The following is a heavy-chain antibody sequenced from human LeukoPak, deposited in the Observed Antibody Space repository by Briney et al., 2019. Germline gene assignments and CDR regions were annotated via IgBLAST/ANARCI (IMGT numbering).Heavy chain of an antibody. J-gene: IGHJ6*03. V-gene: IGHV4-59*01. D-gene: IGHD3-10*01. CDR2: IYSSGST. CDR3: ARGRRIAPPVLGWGPKPYHYYYYMDV. Sequence: PSETLSLSCTVSRDSISNYHWTWIRQPPGKGLEWIGYIYSSGSTNYNPSLNSRVTMSVDTSKNQFSLKLTSVTTADTALYYCARGRRIAPPVLGWGPKPYHYYYYMDVWGKGTPVTVSS. CDR1: RDSISNYH.